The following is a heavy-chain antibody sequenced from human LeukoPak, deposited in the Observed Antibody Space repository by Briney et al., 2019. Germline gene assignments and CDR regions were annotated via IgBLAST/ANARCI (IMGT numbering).Heavy chain of an antibody. V-gene: IGHV1-2*02. CDR2: MNPNSGGK. J-gene: IGHJ4*02. Sequence: ASVKVSCKASGYTFTGYYMHWVRQAPGQGLEWMGWMNPNSGGKNYAQKFQGRVTMTRDTSISTAYMELSRLRSDDTAVYYCARGGLHYYDSSGYYGMGYWGQGTLVTVSS. D-gene: IGHD3-22*01. CDR3: ARGGLHYYDSSGYYGMGY. CDR1: GYTFTGYY.